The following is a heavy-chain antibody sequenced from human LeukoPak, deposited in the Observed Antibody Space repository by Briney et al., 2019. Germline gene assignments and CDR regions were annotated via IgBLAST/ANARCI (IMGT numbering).Heavy chain of an antibody. Sequence: GGSLRLSCAASGFTFSGYSMNWVRQAPGKGLEWVSSISSSSSYIYYADSVKGRFTISRDNAKNSLYLQMNSLRAEDTAVYYCARDPEEMATINNWFDPWGQGTLVTVSS. CDR2: ISSSSSYI. J-gene: IGHJ5*02. D-gene: IGHD5-24*01. V-gene: IGHV3-21*01. CDR1: GFTFSGYS. CDR3: ARDPEEMATINNWFDP.